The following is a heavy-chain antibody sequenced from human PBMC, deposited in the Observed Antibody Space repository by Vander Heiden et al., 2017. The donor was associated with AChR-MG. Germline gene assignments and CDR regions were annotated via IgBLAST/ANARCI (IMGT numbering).Heavy chain of an antibody. D-gene: IGHD3-16*01. CDR1: GFTFSNYG. CDR2: IWYDGSNK. J-gene: IGHJ4*02. V-gene: IGHV3-33*01. Sequence: QVQLVESGGGVVQPGRSLTLSWAASGFTFSNYGMPWVRQAPGKGLEWVEVIWYDGSNKKYADSVKGRFTISKDDSKNTLYLQMNSLRGGDTAVYYCARDSSGGGTYLEYWGQGTLVTVSS. CDR3: ARDSSGGGTYLEY.